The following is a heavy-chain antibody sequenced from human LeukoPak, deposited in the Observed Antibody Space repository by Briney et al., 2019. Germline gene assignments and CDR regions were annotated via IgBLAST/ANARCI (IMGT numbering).Heavy chain of an antibody. Sequence: GASLRLSCAASGFTFSSYAMSWVRQAPGKGLEWVSAISGSGGSTYYADSVKGRFTISRDNSKNTLYLQMNSLRAEDTAVYYCAKDPQSRCCSSTSCYGPVWFDPWGQGTLVTVSS. CDR3: AKDPQSRCCSSTSCYGPVWFDP. V-gene: IGHV3-23*01. CDR1: GFTFSSYA. CDR2: ISGSGGST. J-gene: IGHJ5*02. D-gene: IGHD2-2*01.